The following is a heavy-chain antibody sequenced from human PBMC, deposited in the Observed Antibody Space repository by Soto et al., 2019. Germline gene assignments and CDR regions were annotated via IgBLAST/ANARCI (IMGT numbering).Heavy chain of an antibody. CDR1: GFTFSSYW. J-gene: IGHJ4*02. CDR2: IKKDGAEK. D-gene: IGHD2-21*01. CDR3: PRIAGEVAY. Sequence: PGGSLRLSCAASGFTFSSYWMSWVRQAPGKGLEWVATIKKDGAEKYQVDSVKGRFTISRDNAKNSLYLQMSSLRAEDTAMYYCPRIAGEVAYWVQGTRVTVSS. V-gene: IGHV3-7*01.